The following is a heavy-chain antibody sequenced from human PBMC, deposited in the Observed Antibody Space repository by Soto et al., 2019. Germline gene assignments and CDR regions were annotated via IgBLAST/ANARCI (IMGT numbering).Heavy chain of an antibody. CDR2: ISPYNGTT. Sequence: GASVKVSCTASGYTFTTYGISWVRQAPGQGLEWMGWISPYNGTTKYAEKFQGEMTMTTDTATSTAYMDLMSLRSDDTAVYYCARDGERDTGLNFYYYLHGMDAWGQGTRVTVSS. CDR1: GYTFTTYG. D-gene: IGHD1-1*01. J-gene: IGHJ6*02. CDR3: ARDGERDTGLNFYYYLHGMDA. V-gene: IGHV1-18*04.